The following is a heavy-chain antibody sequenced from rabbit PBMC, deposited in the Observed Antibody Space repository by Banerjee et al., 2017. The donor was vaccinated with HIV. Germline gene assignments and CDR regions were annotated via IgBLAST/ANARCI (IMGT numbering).Heavy chain of an antibody. D-gene: IGHD2-1*01. Sequence: QSLEESGGELVKPGGSLTLTCTASGFSFSSSYWICWVRQAPGKGLEWIACMDAGGSGNTYYANWAKGRFTISKTSSTTVTLQMTSLTAADTATYFCARDDISADDYGDYDLWGQGTLVTVS. V-gene: IGHV1S40*01. CDR2: MDAGGSGNT. J-gene: IGHJ3*01. CDR1: GFSFSSSYW. CDR3: ARDDISADDYGDYDL.